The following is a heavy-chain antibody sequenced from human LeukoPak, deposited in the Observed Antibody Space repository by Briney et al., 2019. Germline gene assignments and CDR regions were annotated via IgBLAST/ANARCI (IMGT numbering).Heavy chain of an antibody. Sequence: GGSLRLSCAASGFTFDDYAMHWVRQVPGKGLEWVSGISWDSSSIGYADSVKGRFTISRDNAKNSLYLQMSSLRAEDTAVYYCARVPSWKGYMDVWGKGTTVTVSS. V-gene: IGHV3-9*01. CDR1: GFTFDDYA. J-gene: IGHJ6*03. D-gene: IGHD1-1*01. CDR2: ISWDSSSI. CDR3: ARVPSWKGYMDV.